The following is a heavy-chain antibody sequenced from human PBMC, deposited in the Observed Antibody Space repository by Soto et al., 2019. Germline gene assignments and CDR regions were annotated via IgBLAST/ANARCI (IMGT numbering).Heavy chain of an antibody. CDR2: IYTSGST. J-gene: IGHJ5*02. V-gene: IGHV4-4*07. Sequence: WTWIRQPAGKGLEWIGRIYTSGSTNYNPSLKSRVTMSVDTSKNQFSLKPSSVTAADTAVYYCARDLAVTTIWFDPWGQGTLVTVSS. CDR3: ARDLAVTTIWFDP. D-gene: IGHD4-17*01.